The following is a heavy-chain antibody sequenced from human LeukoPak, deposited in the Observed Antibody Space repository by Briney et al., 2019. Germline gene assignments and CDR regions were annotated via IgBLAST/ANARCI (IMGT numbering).Heavy chain of an antibody. V-gene: IGHV4-31*03. D-gene: IGHD4-23*01. CDR1: GGSISSGGYY. CDR3: ATHSYGGNPSAV. J-gene: IGHJ6*03. Sequence: SQTLSLTCTVSGGSISSGGYYWSWIRQHPGKGLEWIGYIYYSGSTYYNPSLKSRVTISVDTSKNQFSLKLSSVTAADTAVYYCATHSYGGNPSAVWGKGTTVTVSS. CDR2: IYYSGST.